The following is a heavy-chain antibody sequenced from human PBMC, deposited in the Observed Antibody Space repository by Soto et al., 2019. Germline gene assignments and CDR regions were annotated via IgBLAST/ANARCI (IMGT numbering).Heavy chain of an antibody. V-gene: IGHV1-46*01. CDR3: ARDKRPLRIAVADDYYYGMDV. J-gene: IGHJ6*02. Sequence: ASVKVSCKASGYTFTSYYMHWVRQAPGQGLEWMGIINPSGGSTSYAQKFQGRVTMTRDTSTSTVYMELSSLRSEDTAVYYCARDKRPLRIAVADDYYYGMDVWGQGTTVTVSS. CDR1: GYTFTSYY. D-gene: IGHD6-19*01. CDR2: INPSGGST.